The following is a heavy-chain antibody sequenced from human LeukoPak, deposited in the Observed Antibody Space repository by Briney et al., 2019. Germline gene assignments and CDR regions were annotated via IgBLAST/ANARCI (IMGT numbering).Heavy chain of an antibody. J-gene: IGHJ4*02. D-gene: IGHD2-15*01. Sequence: GGSLRLSCAASGFTFNSYTMYWVRQAPGKGLEWVSAISGHDGSTFYADSVKGRFTISRDSSKNTLYLQMNSLRAEDTAVYYCARCLVGGSCPLSSNWGQGTLVTVSS. CDR1: GFTFNSYT. CDR2: ISGHDGST. V-gene: IGHV3-23*01. CDR3: ARCLVGGSCPLSSN.